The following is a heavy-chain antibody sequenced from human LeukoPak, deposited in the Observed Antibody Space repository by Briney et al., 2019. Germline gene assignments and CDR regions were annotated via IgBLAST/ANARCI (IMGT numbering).Heavy chain of an antibody. CDR2: IYSSGST. J-gene: IGHJ2*01. CDR1: GGSISSYY. V-gene: IGHV4-59*01. Sequence: PSETLSLTCTVSGGSISSYYWSWIRQPPGKGLEWIGYIYSSGSTNYNPSLKSRVTISVDTSKNHFSLNLTSVTAADTAVYYCARRALSVSTVRGVNWYFDLWGRGTLVTVAS. D-gene: IGHD3-10*02. CDR3: ARRALSVSTVRGVNWYFDL.